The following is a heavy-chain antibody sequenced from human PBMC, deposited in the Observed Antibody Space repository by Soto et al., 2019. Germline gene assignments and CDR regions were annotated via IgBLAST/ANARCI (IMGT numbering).Heavy chain of an antibody. D-gene: IGHD6-19*01. CDR3: ATSIAVPAFEY. J-gene: IGHJ4*02. V-gene: IGHV4-4*02. Sequence: SRVTISVDKSKNQFSLNLSSMTAADTAVYYCATSIAVPAFEYWGQGTLVTVSS.